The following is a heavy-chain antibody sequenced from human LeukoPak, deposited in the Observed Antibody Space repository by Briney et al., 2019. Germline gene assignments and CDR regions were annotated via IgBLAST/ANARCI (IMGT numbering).Heavy chain of an antibody. J-gene: IGHJ3*02. CDR3: ARGSQGAFDI. Sequence: GGSLRLSCAASGFTVSSNYMSWVRQAPGKGLEWVSVIYSGGSTYYADSVEGRFTISRDNSKNTLYLQMNSLRAEDTAVYYYARGSQGAFDIWGQGTMVTVSS. CDR1: GFTVSSNY. V-gene: IGHV3-53*01. CDR2: IYSGGST.